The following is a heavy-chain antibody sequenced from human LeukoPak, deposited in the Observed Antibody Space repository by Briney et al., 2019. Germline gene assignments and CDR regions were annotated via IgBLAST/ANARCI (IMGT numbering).Heavy chain of an antibody. J-gene: IGHJ4*02. CDR2: INGPGDNP. D-gene: IGHD1-1*01. V-gene: IGHV3-23*01. Sequence: GGSLRLSCAASGYAFSSHGLTWVRQAPGKGLEWVSTINGPGDNPYYAETVKGRFTISRDNSKNMLYLQMSSLRAEDTAVYYCAKMNGYFEYWGQGALVPVSS. CDR1: GYAFSSHG. CDR3: AKMNGYFEY.